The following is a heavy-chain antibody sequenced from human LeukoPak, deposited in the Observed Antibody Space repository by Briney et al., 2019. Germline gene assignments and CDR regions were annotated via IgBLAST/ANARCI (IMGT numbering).Heavy chain of an antibody. CDR2: IYYSGST. Sequence: SETLSLTCTVSGGSISSRSYYWGWIRQPPGKGLEWIGNIYYSGSTYYNPSLKSRVTISVDTSKNQFSLKLSSVTAADMAVYCSAQHTRKQWRGPEYYYMDVWGKGTTVTVSS. V-gene: IGHV4-39*01. CDR1: GGSISSRSYY. CDR3: AQHTRKQWRGPEYYYMDV. D-gene: IGHD6-19*01. J-gene: IGHJ6*03.